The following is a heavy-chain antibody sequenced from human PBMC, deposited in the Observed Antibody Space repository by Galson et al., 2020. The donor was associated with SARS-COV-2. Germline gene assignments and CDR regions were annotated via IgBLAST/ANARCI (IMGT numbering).Heavy chain of an antibody. J-gene: IGHJ4*02. CDR1: GFTLSAYW. V-gene: IGHV3-74*01. D-gene: IGHD6-13*01. CDR3: ARGGLAAAGVY. Sequence: TGGSLRLSCAASGFTLSAYWMHWVRQAPGKGLVWVSSIYSDGTTPTYADSLKGRFTISRNNAKNMLFLQMSSLRAEDTAVYYCARGGLAAAGVYWGLGTLVTVSS. CDR2: IYSDGTTP.